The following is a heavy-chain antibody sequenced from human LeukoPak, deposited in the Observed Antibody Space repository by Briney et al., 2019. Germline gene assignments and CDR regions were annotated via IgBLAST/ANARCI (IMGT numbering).Heavy chain of an antibody. D-gene: IGHD6-19*01. V-gene: IGHV3-53*01. J-gene: IGHJ4*02. CDR1: GFTVSTNY. CDR2: IYFGGSR. CDR3: ARDSASGWYHSN. Sequence: PRGSLRLSCAASGFTVSTNYMSWVRQAPGKGLEWVSVIYFGGSRYYADSVKGRFTVSRDNSKNTLYLQMNSLRAEDTAVYYCARDSASGWYHSNWGQGTLVTVCS.